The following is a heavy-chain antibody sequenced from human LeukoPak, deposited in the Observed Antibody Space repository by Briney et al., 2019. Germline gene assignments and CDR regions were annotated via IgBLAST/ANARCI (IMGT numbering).Heavy chain of an antibody. J-gene: IGHJ4*02. V-gene: IGHV3-43*02. D-gene: IGHD3-22*01. CDR1: GFTFDDYG. CDR3: AKGTQYYYDSSGYYVGYFDY. CDR2: ISGDGGST. Sequence: GGSLRLXCAASGFTFDDYGMSWVRHAPGKGLEWVSLISGDGGSTYYADSVKGRFTISRDNSKNSLYLQMNSLRTEDTALYYCAKGTQYYYDSSGYYVGYFDYWGQGTLDTVSS.